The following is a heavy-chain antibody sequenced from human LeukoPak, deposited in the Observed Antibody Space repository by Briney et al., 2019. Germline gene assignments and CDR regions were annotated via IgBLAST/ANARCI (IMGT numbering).Heavy chain of an antibody. CDR2: ISGSGGNT. J-gene: IGHJ4*02. CDR3: AKPKNPERYCSSTSCYGISYYFDY. Sequence: GGSLRLSCAASGFTFSSYAMSWVRQAPGKGLEWVSAISGSGGNTYYADSVKGRFTISRDNSKKTLYLQMNSLRAEDTAVYYCAKPKNPERYCSSTSCYGISYYFDYWGQGTLVTVSS. CDR1: GFTFSSYA. V-gene: IGHV3-23*01. D-gene: IGHD2-2*01.